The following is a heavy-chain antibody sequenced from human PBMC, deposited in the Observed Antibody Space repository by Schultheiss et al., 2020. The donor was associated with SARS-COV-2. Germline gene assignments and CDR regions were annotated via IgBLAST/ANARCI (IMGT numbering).Heavy chain of an antibody. D-gene: IGHD2-2*02. V-gene: IGHV1-18*01. CDR2: ISAYNGNT. J-gene: IGHJ6*03. CDR3: ARDIVVPAAIPGEVYYYYMDV. CDR1: GYTFTSYG. Sequence: ASVKVSCKASGYTFTSYGISWVRQAPGQGLEWMGWISAYNGNTNYAQKLQGRVTMTTDTSTSTAYMELRSLRSDDKAVYYCARDIVVPAAIPGEVYYYYMDVWGKGTTVTVSS.